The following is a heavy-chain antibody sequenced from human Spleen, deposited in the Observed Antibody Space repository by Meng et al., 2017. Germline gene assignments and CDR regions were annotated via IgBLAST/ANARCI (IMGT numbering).Heavy chain of an antibody. CDR3: ARWDRSGSYQVY. V-gene: IGHV4-34*01. CDR1: GGSFSGYN. Sequence: GQGQEWVEGLLKRSETLSLTCAVYGGSFSGYNWSWIRQPPGKGLEWIGEINHSGSTNYNPSLKSRVTISVDKSKNQFSLNLSSVTAADTAVYYCARWDRSGSYQVYWGQGTLVTVSS. J-gene: IGHJ4*02. D-gene: IGHD1-26*01. CDR2: INHSGST.